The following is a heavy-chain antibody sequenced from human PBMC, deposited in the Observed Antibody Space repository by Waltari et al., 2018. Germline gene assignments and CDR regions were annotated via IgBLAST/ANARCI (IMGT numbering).Heavy chain of an antibody. CDR3: AKDRGIVGAPSYFQH. CDR1: GFTFSSYA. J-gene: IGHJ1*01. D-gene: IGHD1-26*01. Sequence: EVQLLESGGGLVQPGGSLRLSCAASGFTFSSYAMSWVRQAPGKGLEWVSAISGSGGSTYYAEAVKGRFTISRDNSKNTLYLQMNSLRAEDTAVYYCAKDRGIVGAPSYFQHWGQGTLVTVSS. CDR2: ISGSGGST. V-gene: IGHV3-23*01.